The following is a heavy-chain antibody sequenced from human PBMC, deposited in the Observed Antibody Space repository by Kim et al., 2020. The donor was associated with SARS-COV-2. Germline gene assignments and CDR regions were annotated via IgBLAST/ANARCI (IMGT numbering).Heavy chain of an antibody. D-gene: IGHD3-10*01. CDR1: GGSISSSSYY. Sequence: SETLSLTCTVSGGSISSSSYYWGWIRQPPGKGLEWIGSIYYSGSTYYNPSLKSRVTISVDTSKNQFSLKLSSVTAADTAVYYCARTVLLWFGELPNWFDPWGQGTLVTVSS. J-gene: IGHJ5*02. CDR3: ARTVLLWFGELPNWFDP. CDR2: IYYSGST. V-gene: IGHV4-39*01.